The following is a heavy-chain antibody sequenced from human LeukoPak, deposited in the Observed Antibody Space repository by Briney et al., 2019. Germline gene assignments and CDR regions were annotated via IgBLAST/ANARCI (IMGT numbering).Heavy chain of an antibody. J-gene: IGHJ4*02. D-gene: IGHD6-19*01. CDR1: GFTFSSYA. Sequence: SGGSLRLSCAASGFTFSSYAMHWVRQAPGKGLEWVAVISYDGSNKYYADSVKGRFTISRDNSKNTLYLQMNSLRAEDTAVYYCARDEYSSGCALDYWGQGTLVTASS. V-gene: IGHV3-30*04. CDR2: ISYDGSNK. CDR3: ARDEYSSGCALDY.